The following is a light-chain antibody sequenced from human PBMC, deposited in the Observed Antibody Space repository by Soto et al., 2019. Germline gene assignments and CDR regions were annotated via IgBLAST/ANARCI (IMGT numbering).Light chain of an antibody. V-gene: IGKV3-15*01. J-gene: IGKJ3*01. CDR2: GAS. CDR3: QQYNTWPPR. CDR1: QSISTN. Sequence: EIVMTQSPATLSVSPGESATLSCRASQSISTNLAWYQQKPGQAPRLLISGASTRATGIPARFSGSGSGTEFTLTISSLQSEAFAVYYCQQYNTWPPRFGPGTKIHI.